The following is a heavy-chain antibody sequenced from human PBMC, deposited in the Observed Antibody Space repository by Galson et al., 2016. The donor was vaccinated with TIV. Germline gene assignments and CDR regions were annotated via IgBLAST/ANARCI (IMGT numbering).Heavy chain of an antibody. V-gene: IGHV4-61*03. Sequence: IRQPPGKGLEWIGYIYYTGSTTYNPSLKSRVTISLDTSKTHFSLKLTSVTAADTAVYYCARDSVTYPRTLEYWGQGTLVTVSS. CDR2: IYYTGST. J-gene: IGHJ4*02. D-gene: IGHD2-21*02. CDR3: ARDSVTYPRTLEY.